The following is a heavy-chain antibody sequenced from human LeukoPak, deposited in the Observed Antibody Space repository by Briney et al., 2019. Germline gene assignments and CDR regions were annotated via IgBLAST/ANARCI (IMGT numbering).Heavy chain of an antibody. CDR1: GYTFTGYY. J-gene: IGHJ4*02. Sequence: GASVKVSCKASGYTFTGYYLHWVRQAPGQGLEWMGWLNPNSGGTNYAQKFQGRVTMTRDTSISTAYMEVSRLRSDDTAVYYCSTETAGNYWGQGTLVTVSS. D-gene: IGHD3-10*01. V-gene: IGHV1-2*02. CDR2: LNPNSGGT. CDR3: STETAGNY.